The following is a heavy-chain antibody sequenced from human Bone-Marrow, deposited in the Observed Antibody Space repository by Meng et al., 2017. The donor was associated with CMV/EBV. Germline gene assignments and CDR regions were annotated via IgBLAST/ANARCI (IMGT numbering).Heavy chain of an antibody. V-gene: IGHV1-18*01. Sequence: ASVKVSCKASGYTFTSYGISWVRQAPGQGLEWVGWISGKNGHTNYAQNLQGRVTMTTDTSTTTAYMELRSLRSDDTAVYYCARDLRGDYQSYYYYYGMDVWGQGTTVTVSS. D-gene: IGHD4-17*01. J-gene: IGHJ6*02. CDR1: GYTFTSYG. CDR3: ARDLRGDYQSYYYYYGMDV. CDR2: ISGKNGHT.